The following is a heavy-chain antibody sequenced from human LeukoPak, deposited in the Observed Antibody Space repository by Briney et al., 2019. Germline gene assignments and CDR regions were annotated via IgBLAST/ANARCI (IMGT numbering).Heavy chain of an antibody. CDR3: ARSSGAYRSFDY. Sequence: PSETLSLTCTVSGGSISSYYWSWIRQPPGKGLEWIGYIYYSGTTDYNPSLKSRVTISVDTSNNQFSLKVSSVTAADTAVCYCARSSGAYRSFDYWGQGSLVTVSS. CDR2: IYYSGTT. CDR1: GGSISSYY. D-gene: IGHD1-26*01. J-gene: IGHJ4*02. V-gene: IGHV4-59*01.